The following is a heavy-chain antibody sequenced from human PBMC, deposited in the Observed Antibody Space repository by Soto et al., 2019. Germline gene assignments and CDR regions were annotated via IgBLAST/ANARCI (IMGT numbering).Heavy chain of an antibody. V-gene: IGHV3-30-3*01. CDR2: ISYDGSNK. CDR1: GFTFSSYA. CDR3: ATLELTGRPLDY. D-gene: IGHD7-27*01. J-gene: IGHJ4*02. Sequence: GGSLRLSCAASGFTFSSYAMHWVRQAPGKGLEWVAVISYDGSNKYYADSVKGRFTISRDNSKNTLYLQMNSLRAEDTAVYYCATLELTGRPLDYWGQGTLVTVSS.